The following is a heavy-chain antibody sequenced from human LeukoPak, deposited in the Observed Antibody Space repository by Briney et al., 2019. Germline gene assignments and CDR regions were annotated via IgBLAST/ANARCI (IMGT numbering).Heavy chain of an antibody. D-gene: IGHD2-2*01. V-gene: IGHV3-48*03. J-gene: IGHJ4*02. CDR3: AKGVTSWIGFDY. CDR1: GFTFSSYE. Sequence: GGSLRLSCAASGFTFSSYEMNWVRQAPGKGLEWVSYISSSGSTIYYADSVKGRFTISRDNAKNSLYLQMNSLRAEDTALYYCAKGVTSWIGFDYWGQGTLVTVSS. CDR2: ISSSGSTI.